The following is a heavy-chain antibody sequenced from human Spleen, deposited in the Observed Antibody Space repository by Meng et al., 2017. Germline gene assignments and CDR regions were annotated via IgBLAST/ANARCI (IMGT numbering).Heavy chain of an antibody. V-gene: IGHV3-7*01. CDR2: IKQDGSEK. CDR3: AREGYSGSWYLGS. J-gene: IGHJ4*02. Sequence: GESLKISCAASGFTFSSYAMHWVRQAPGKGLEWVANIKQDGSEKYHVDSVKGRFTISRDNAKTSLYLQMNSLRAEDTAVYYCAREGYSGSWYLGSWGQGTLVTVSS. CDR1: GFTFSSYA. D-gene: IGHD6-13*01.